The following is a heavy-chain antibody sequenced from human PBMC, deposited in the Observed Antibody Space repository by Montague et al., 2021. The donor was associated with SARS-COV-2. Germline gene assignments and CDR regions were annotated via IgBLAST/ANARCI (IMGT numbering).Heavy chain of an antibody. V-gene: IGHV3-33*01. CDR3: AREGSGYSSGWYGYYYYGMDV. Sequence: SLRLSCAASGFTFSSYGMHWVRQAPGKGLEWVAVIWYDGSNKYYADSVKGRFTISRDNSKNTLYLQMNSLRAEDTAVYYCAREGSGYSSGWYGYYYYGMDVWGQGTTITVSS. J-gene: IGHJ6*02. D-gene: IGHD6-19*01. CDR2: IWYDGSNK. CDR1: GFTFSSYG.